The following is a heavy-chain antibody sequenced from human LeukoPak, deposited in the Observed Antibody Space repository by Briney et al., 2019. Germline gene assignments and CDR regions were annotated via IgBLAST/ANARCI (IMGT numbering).Heavy chain of an antibody. J-gene: IGHJ5*02. D-gene: IGHD2-2*01. CDR1: GGSISSGDYY. CDR2: IYYSGST. CDR3: ARDGGRYCSSTSCPGPSHWFDP. V-gene: IGHV4-30-4*08. Sequence: SETLSLTCTVSGGSISSGDYYWSWIRQPPGKGLEWIGYIYYSGSTYYNPSLKSRVTISVDTSKHQFSLKLRSVTAADTAVYYCARDGGRYCSSTSCPGPSHWFDPWGQGTLVTVSS.